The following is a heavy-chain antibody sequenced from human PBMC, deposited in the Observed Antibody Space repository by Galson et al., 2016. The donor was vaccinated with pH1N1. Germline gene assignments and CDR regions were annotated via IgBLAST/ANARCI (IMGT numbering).Heavy chain of an antibody. CDR1: GYRFIGYY. CDR2: VNPNGGSTKFGAP. V-gene: IGHV1-2*02. Sequence: SVKVSCKATGYRFIGYYIHWVRQAPGQGLEWMGWVNPNGGSTKFGAPKYAEKFQDRVIITTDTSINVAFLELRNLRLDDTAVYYCARDQEFCGTDKCFSGLYHWGQGTLVTVSS. D-gene: IGHD2-21*01. CDR3: ARDQEFCGTDKCFSGLYH. J-gene: IGHJ5*02.